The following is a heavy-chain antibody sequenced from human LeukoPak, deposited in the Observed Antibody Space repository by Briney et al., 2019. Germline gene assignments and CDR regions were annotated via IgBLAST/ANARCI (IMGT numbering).Heavy chain of an antibody. J-gene: IGHJ4*02. CDR3: ARHASGGEAAAGNGGFDY. CDR2: IYPGDSDT. D-gene: IGHD6-13*01. Sequence: GESLKISCKVSGYIFTSYWIGWVRQMPGKGLEWMGIIYPGDSDTRYSPSFQGQVTISADKSISTAYLQWSSLKASDTAMYYCARHASGGEAAAGNGGFDYWGQGTLVTVSS. V-gene: IGHV5-51*01. CDR1: GYIFTSYW.